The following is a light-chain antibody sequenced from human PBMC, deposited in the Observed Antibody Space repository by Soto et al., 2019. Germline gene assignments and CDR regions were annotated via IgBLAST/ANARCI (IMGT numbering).Light chain of an antibody. V-gene: IGLV2-14*01. CDR3: SSYTSSSTPRV. CDR2: DVS. J-gene: IGLJ1*01. CDR1: SSDVGGYNY. Sequence: QSALTQPASVSGSPGQSITISCTGTSSDVGGYNYVSWYQQHPGKAPKLMIYDVSYRSSGVSNRFSGSKSGNTASLTISGLQAEDEADYYCSSYTSSSTPRVFGTGTKLTVL.